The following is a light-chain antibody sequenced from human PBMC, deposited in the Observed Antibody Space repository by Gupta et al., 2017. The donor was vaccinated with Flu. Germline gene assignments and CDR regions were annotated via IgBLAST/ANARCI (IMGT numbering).Light chain of an antibody. V-gene: IGLV10-54*04. CDR3: SAWDTSLNAWM. CDR2: RNN. Sequence: QARLPQPPSVSTRLSQTATLTSTGNNNNIGNQGAVRLQQHPGHPPKLLSYRNNNRPSGISERFSASRSGNAASLTITGLQPEDEADYFCSAWDTSLNAWMFGGGTKLTVL. J-gene: IGLJ3*02. CDR1: NNNIGNQG.